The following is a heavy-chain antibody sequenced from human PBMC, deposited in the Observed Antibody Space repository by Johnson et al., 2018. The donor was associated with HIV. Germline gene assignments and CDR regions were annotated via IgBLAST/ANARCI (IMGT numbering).Heavy chain of an antibody. J-gene: IGHJ3*01. CDR1: GITFSNAW. D-gene: IGHD3-3*01. V-gene: IGHV3-15*01. CDR2: IKSKTDGGTT. CDR3: TTSVTIFGVVILDAFDV. Sequence: VQLVESGGGLVKPGGSLRLSCAASGITFSNAWMSWVRQAPGKGLEWVGRIKSKTDGGTTDYAATVRGRFTISKDDSKNTLYLQMNNLRTEDTAVYYCTTSVTIFGVVILDAFDVWGQGTMVTVSS.